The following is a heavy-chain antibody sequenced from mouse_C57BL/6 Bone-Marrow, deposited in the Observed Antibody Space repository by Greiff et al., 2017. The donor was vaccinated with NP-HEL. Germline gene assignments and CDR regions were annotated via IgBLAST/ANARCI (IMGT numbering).Heavy chain of an antibody. Sequence: VQLQQPGAELVMPGASVKLSCKASGYTFTRYWMHWVKQRPGQGLEWIGEIDPSDSYTNYNQKFKGKSTLTVDKSSSTAYMQLSSLTSEDSAVYYCAREMDYWGQGTSVTVSS. J-gene: IGHJ4*01. V-gene: IGHV1-69*01. CDR2: IDPSDSYT. CDR1: GYTFTRYW. CDR3: AREMDY.